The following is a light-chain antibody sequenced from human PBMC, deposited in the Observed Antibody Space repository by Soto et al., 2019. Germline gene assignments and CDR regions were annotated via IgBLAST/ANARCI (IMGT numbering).Light chain of an antibody. Sequence: EIVMTQSPATLSVSPGESATLSCRASQSISSELAWYQQKPGQPPRLLIYGASTRATGVPARFTGSGSGSDFTLTISGLQSEDFAVYYCQQGNNWPFTFGQGTRLEI. V-gene: IGKV3-15*01. CDR1: QSISSE. J-gene: IGKJ2*01. CDR3: QQGNNWPFT. CDR2: GAS.